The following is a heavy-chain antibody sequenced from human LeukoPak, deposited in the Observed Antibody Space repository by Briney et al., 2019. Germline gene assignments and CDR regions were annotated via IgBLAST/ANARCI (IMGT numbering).Heavy chain of an antibody. Sequence: ASVKVSCKASGYTFTGYGISWVRQAPGQGLEWMGWISAYNGNTNYAQKLQGRVTMTTDTSTSTAYMELRSLRSDDTAVYYCARVDCSGGSCYWKPWGQGTLVTVSS. CDR2: ISAYNGNT. CDR1: GYTFTGYG. V-gene: IGHV1-18*01. D-gene: IGHD2-15*01. J-gene: IGHJ5*02. CDR3: ARVDCSGGSCYWKP.